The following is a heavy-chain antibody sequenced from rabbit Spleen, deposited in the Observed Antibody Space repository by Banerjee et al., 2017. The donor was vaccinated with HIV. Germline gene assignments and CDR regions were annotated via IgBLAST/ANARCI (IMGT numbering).Heavy chain of an antibody. CDR3: ARDVGSGPYIDGYFTL. D-gene: IGHD1-1*01. Sequence: QEQLVEYGGDLVQPEGSLTLTCKASGLDFSSSYWICWVRQAPGKGLEWIACIYTDNSKTYYANWAKGRFTVSKTSSPSVTLQMTSLTVADTATYFCARDVGSGPYIDGYFTLWGPGTLVTVS. CDR1: GLDFSSSYW. CDR2: IYTDNSKT. J-gene: IGHJ4*01. V-gene: IGHV1S45*01.